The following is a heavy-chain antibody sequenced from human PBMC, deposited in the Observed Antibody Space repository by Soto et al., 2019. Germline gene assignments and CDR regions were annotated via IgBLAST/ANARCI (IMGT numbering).Heavy chain of an antibody. J-gene: IGHJ6*02. CDR1: GFTFSSYG. CDR2: ISYDGSNK. Sequence: QVQLVESGGGVVQPGRSLRLSCAASGFTFSSYGRHWVRQAPGKGLEWVAVISYDGSNKYYADSVKGRFTISRDNSKNTLYLQMNSLRAEDTAVYYCAKDFGSIAAAGHRYYYGMDVWGQGTTVTVSS. V-gene: IGHV3-30*18. CDR3: AKDFGSIAAAGHRYYYGMDV. D-gene: IGHD6-13*01.